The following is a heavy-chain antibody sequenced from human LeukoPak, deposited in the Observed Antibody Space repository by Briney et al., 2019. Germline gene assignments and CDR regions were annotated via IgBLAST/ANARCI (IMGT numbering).Heavy chain of an antibody. CDR3: ARALSAAAGS. V-gene: IGHV4-39*01. CDR1: GGSISSSSYY. CDR2: IYYSGST. D-gene: IGHD1-26*01. Sequence: SETLSLTCTVSGGSISSSSYYWGWIRQPPGKGLEWIGSIYYSGSTYYNPSLKSRVTISVDTSKNQFSLKLSSVTAADTAVYYCARALSAAAGSWGQGTMVTVSS. J-gene: IGHJ3*01.